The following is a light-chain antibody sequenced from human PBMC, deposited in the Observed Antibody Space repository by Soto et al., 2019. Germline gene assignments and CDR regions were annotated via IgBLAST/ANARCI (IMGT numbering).Light chain of an antibody. Sequence: DVQVTQSPSFVSASVGDRVTITCRASQGIGTWLAWYQQKPGKAPSLLIYGATDLQSGVLSRFSGSGLGTHFSLTIFSLQPEDFATYYCQQTNSFPITFGQGTRLEI. CDR1: QGIGTW. CDR3: QQTNSFPIT. J-gene: IGKJ5*01. V-gene: IGKV1D-12*01. CDR2: GAT.